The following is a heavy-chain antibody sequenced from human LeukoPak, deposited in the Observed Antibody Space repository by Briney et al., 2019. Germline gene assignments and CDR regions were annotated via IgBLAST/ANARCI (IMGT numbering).Heavy chain of an antibody. V-gene: IGHV3-30-3*01. D-gene: IGHD3-22*01. CDR3: ARGYYDSSGYPHNHFDY. J-gene: IGHJ4*02. Sequence: PGRSLRLSCAASGFTFSSYAMHWVRQAPGKGLEWVAVISYDGSNKYYADSVKGRFTIPRDNSKNTLYLQMNSLRAEDTAVYYCARGYYDSSGYPHNHFDYWGQGTLVTVSS. CDR1: GFTFSSYA. CDR2: ISYDGSNK.